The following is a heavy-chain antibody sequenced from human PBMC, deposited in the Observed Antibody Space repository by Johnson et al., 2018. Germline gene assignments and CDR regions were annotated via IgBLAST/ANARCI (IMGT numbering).Heavy chain of an antibody. V-gene: IGHV3-30-3*01. CDR1: GFAFTNYA. Sequence: VQLVESGGCVVQPGRSLRLACAASGFAFTNYAFHWVRQPPGKGLEWVGVISYDDGSYQYYADSVKGRFTISRDNSKNTLYLQMNSLRAEATAFDYCAKDSTTSRGGLLDDFDIWGQGTMVTASS. CDR2: ISYDDGSYQ. D-gene: IGHD2-15*01. J-gene: IGHJ3*02. CDR3: AKDSTTSRGGLLDDFDI.